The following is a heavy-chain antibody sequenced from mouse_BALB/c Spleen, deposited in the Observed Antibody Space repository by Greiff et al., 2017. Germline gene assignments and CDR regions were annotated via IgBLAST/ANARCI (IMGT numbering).Heavy chain of an antibody. CDR3: AREGGSLVSPYAMDY. Sequence: EVKLVESGGGLVKPGGSLKLSCAASGFTFSDYYMYWVRQTPEKRLEWVATISDGGSYTYYPDSVKGRFTISRDNAKNNLYLQMSSLKSEDTAMYYCAREGGSLVSPYAMDYWGQGTSVTVSS. CDR2: ISDGGSYT. V-gene: IGHV5-4*02. J-gene: IGHJ4*01. D-gene: IGHD2-10*02. CDR1: GFTFSDYY.